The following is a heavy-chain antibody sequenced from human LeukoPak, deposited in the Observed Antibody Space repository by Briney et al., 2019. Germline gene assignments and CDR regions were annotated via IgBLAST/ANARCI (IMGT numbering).Heavy chain of an antibody. CDR2: ISSSGSTI. CDR1: GFTFSDYY. J-gene: IGHJ6*02. Sequence: PGGSLRLSCAASGFTFSDYYMSWIRQAPGKGLEWVSYISSSGSTIYYADSVKGRFTISRDNAKNSLYLQMNSLRAEDTAVYYCARVVVAPAAMSQSYYYYGMDVWGQGTTVTVSS. D-gene: IGHD2-2*01. CDR3: ARVVVAPAAMSQSYYYYGMDV. V-gene: IGHV3-11*01.